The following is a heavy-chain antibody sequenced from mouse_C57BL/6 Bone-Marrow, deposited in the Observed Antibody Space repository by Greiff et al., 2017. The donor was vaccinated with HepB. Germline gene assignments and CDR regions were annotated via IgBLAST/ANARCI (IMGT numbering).Heavy chain of an antibody. Sequence: EVKLEESGPGLVKPSQSLSLTCSVTGYSITSGYYWNWIRQFPGNKLEWMGYISYDGSNNYNPSLKNRISITRDTSKNQFFLKLNSVTTEDTATYYCARDPLLGDYDTGYAMDYWGQGTSVTVSS. CDR1: GYSITSGYY. J-gene: IGHJ4*01. CDR3: ARDPLLGDYDTGYAMDY. V-gene: IGHV3-6*01. CDR2: ISYDGSN. D-gene: IGHD2-4*01.